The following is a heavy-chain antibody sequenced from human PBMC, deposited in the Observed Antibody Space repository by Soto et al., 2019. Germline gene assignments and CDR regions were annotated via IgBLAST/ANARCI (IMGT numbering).Heavy chain of an antibody. CDR2: SYYSVTT. D-gene: IGHD3-9*01. Sequence: PSETLSLTCTVSGASISVHSYYWTWIRQPPGKGLEWIGSSYYSVTTYFNPPLKSRATISVDTSKTQFSLRLTSVTAADTAIYYCTRRYTWNDNSFDPWGPGALVTVSS. CDR1: GASISVHSYY. CDR3: TRRYTWNDNSFDP. J-gene: IGHJ5*02. V-gene: IGHV4-39*01.